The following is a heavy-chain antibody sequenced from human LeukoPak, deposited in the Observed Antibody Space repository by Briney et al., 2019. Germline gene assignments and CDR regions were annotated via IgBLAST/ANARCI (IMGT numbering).Heavy chain of an antibody. CDR2: ISAYNGNT. Sequence: GASVKVSCKASGYTFTSYGISWVRQAPGQGLEWMGWISAYNGNTNYAQNLQGRVTMTTDTSTSTAYMELRSLRSDDTAVYYCARVDSVAVNYYGMDVWGQGTTVTVSS. CDR3: ARVDSVAVNYYGMDV. CDR1: GYTFTSYG. J-gene: IGHJ6*02. V-gene: IGHV1-18*01. D-gene: IGHD6-19*01.